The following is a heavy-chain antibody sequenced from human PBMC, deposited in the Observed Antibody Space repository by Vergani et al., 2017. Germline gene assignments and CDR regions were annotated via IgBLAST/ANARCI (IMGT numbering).Heavy chain of an antibody. Sequence: VQLVESGGGEVQPGRSLRLSCAASGFTFDDYAMHWVRQAPGKGLEWVSGISWNSGSIGYADSVKGRFTISRDNAKNSLYLQMNSLRAEDTALYYCAKDMVAAGAGDAFDIWGQGTMVTVSS. CDR3: AKDMVAAGAGDAFDI. CDR1: GFTFDDYA. V-gene: IGHV3-9*01. CDR2: ISWNSGSI. D-gene: IGHD6-13*01. J-gene: IGHJ3*02.